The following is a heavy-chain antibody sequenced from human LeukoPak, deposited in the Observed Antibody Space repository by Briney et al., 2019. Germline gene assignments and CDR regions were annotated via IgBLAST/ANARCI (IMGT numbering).Heavy chain of an antibody. D-gene: IGHD2-2*02. Sequence: ASVKVSCKASGYTFTGYYMHWVRQAPGQGLEWMGRINPNSGGTNYAQKFQGRVTMTRDTSISTAYMELSRLRSDDTAVYYCARDPNRAINAFDIWGQGTMVTVSS. CDR1: GYTFTGYY. J-gene: IGHJ3*02. CDR3: ARDPNRAINAFDI. V-gene: IGHV1-2*06. CDR2: INPNSGGT.